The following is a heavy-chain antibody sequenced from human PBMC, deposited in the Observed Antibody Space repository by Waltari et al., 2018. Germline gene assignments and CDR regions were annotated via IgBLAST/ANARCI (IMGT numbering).Heavy chain of an antibody. CDR1: GFTFSSYW. CDR2: INSDGSST. V-gene: IGHV3-74*01. CDR3: AREGPAAERDDAFDI. D-gene: IGHD6-13*01. J-gene: IGHJ3*02. Sequence: EVQLVESGGGLVQPGGSLRLSCAASGFTFSSYWMHWVRQAPGKGLVWVSRINSDGSSTSYADSVKGRFTISRDNAKNTLYLQMNSLRAEDTAVYYCAREGPAAERDDAFDIWGQGTMVTVSS.